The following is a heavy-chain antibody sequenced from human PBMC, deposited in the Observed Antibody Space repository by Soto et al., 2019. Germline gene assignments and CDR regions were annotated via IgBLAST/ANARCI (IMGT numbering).Heavy chain of an antibody. J-gene: IGHJ5*02. CDR3: ARALDIVVVVAAADWFDP. D-gene: IGHD2-15*01. V-gene: IGHV1-18*01. CDR2: ISAYNGNT. CDR1: GYTFTSYG. Sequence: ASVKVSCKASGYTFTSYGISWVRQAPGQGLEWMGWISAYNGNTNYAQKLQGRVTMTTDTSTSTAYMELRSLRSDDTAVYYCARALDIVVVVAAADWFDPWGQGTLVTVSS.